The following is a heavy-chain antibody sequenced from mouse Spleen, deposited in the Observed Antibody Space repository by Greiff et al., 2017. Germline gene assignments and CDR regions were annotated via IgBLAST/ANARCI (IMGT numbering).Heavy chain of an antibody. CDR1: GFTFSSYA. Sequence: EVMLVESGGGLVKRGGSLKLSCAASGFTFSSYAMSWVRQTPEKRLEWVATISSGGGNTYYPDSVKGRFTISRDNAKNTLYLQMSSLKSEDTAMYYCARQSGAIDYWGQGTSVTVSS. CDR3: ARQSGAIDY. V-gene: IGHV5-9*01. CDR2: ISSGGGNT. J-gene: IGHJ4*01.